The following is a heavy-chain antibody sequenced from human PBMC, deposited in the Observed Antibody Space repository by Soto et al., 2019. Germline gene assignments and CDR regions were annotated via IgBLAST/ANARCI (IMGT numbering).Heavy chain of an antibody. V-gene: IGHV3-72*01. CDR3: TSSWGDYRYFNS. CDR1: GFTFSGHY. D-gene: IGHD4-17*01. Sequence: EVQLVESGGGLVQPGGSLRLSCAASGFTFSGHYMDWVRQAPGKGLEWVGRTRNKANSYTTEYAASVKGRFTISRDDSKNSLYLQMNSLNTADTAMYYCTSSWGDYRYFNSWGQGTLVTVSS. CDR2: TRNKANSYTT. J-gene: IGHJ4*02.